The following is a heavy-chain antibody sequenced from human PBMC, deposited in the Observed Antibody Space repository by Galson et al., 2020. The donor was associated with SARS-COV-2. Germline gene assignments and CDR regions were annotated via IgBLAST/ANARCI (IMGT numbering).Heavy chain of an antibody. CDR2: ITGSSRYM. V-gene: IGHV3-21*01. J-gene: IGHJ4*02. Sequence: NSGGSLRLSCAASGFTFSSYSMNWFRQAPGKGLEWVLSITGSSRYMYYADPVKGRFTISRDNAKNSLYLQIDSLRADDTAVYYCARDKGIMFISEYFDYWGQGTLVAVSS. D-gene: IGHD2-21*01. CDR3: ARDKGIMFISEYFDY. CDR1: GFTFSSYS.